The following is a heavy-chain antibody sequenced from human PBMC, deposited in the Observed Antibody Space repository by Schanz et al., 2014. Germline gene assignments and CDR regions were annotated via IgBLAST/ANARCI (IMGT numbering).Heavy chain of an antibody. J-gene: IGHJ4*01. CDR3: ATQYCSGTTCYTDSWDH. CDR1: GFTFRNYW. Sequence: EVQLVESGGGLISPGGSLRLSCVASGFTFRNYWMSWVRQAPGKGLEWVANIKHDGDEKDYVGSVKGRFTISRDNAKDSLYLQMTSLRAEDTAVYYCATQYCSGTTCYTDSWDHWGQGTLVTVSS. D-gene: IGHD2-2*02. V-gene: IGHV3-7*01. CDR2: IKHDGDEK.